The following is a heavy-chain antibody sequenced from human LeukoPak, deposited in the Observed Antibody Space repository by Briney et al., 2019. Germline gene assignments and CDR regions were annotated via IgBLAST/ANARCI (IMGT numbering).Heavy chain of an antibody. CDR1: GGSISSGGYS. CDR2: IYHSGST. CDR3: ATTSYYDFWSGQMTGAFDI. V-gene: IGHV4-30-2*01. Sequence: MSSQTLSLTCAVSGGSISSGGYSWSWIRQPPGKGLEWIGYIYHSGSTYYNPSLKSRATISVDRSKNQFSLKLSSVTAADTAVYYCATTSYYDFWSGQMTGAFDIWGQGTMVTVSS. D-gene: IGHD3-3*01. J-gene: IGHJ3*02.